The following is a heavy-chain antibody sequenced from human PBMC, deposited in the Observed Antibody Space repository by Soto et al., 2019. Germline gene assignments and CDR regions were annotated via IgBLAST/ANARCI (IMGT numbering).Heavy chain of an antibody. CDR1: GYPFTGYA. CDR2: INGGNGDT. D-gene: IGHD2-2*01. J-gene: IGHJ4*02. V-gene: IGHV1-3*01. Sequence: AXSVKVSCNASGYPFTGYAIHWVRQAPGQRLEWMGWINGGNGDTKYSQKFQCRVTITRDTSASTAYMELTSLGSEDTAIYHCARGYCSSTSCQYYFDYWGQGTLVTVSS. CDR3: ARGYCSSTSCQYYFDY.